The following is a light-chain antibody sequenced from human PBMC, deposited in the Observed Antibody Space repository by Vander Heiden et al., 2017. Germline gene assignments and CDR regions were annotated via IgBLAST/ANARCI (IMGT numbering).Light chain of an antibody. CDR3: QQSYSYLPMYT. CDR1: QTVTNL. Sequence: DIQLTQSPSSLSASVGDRVTITCRASQTVTNLLNWYQQKPGKAPNLLISATSRLQSGVPSRFSGSGSGTDFTLTINSRQPEDFATYYCQQSYSYLPMYTFGQGTKLEIK. J-gene: IGKJ2*01. V-gene: IGKV1-39*01. CDR2: ATS.